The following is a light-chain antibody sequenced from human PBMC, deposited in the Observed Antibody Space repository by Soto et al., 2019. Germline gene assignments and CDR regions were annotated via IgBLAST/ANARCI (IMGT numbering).Light chain of an antibody. Sequence: DIQMTQSPPSLSASVGDTVTITCRASQSIRIALNWYQQKPGKAPNLLIYGTSYLRSGVPSRFSGSASGTDFTLTISGLQPADFATYYCQHSCTKPYTFVPGTRVDF. V-gene: IGKV1-39*01. CDR3: QHSCTKPYT. CDR2: GTS. J-gene: IGKJ3*01. CDR1: QSIRIA.